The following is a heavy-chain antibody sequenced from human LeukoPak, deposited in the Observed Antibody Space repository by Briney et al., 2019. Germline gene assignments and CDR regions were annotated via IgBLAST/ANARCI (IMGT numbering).Heavy chain of an antibody. J-gene: IGHJ4*02. CDR2: ISTTGGYT. CDR3: AKKPATIKFPFDI. CDR1: GLSFSTSD. V-gene: IGHV3-23*01. D-gene: IGHD5-24*01. Sequence: GGCLRLSPVSPGLSFSTSDMGRVCQTPGEGLEWVSAISTTGGYTEDADAVNGRFTISRDNYQNTLFLQMHSLRAEDTAGYDFAKKPATIKFPFDIWGQGTLVTVSP.